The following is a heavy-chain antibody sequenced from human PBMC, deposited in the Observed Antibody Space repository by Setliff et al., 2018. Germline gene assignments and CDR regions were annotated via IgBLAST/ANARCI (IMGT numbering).Heavy chain of an antibody. Sequence: VKVSCKTSGYTFTNYGITWVRQAPGQGLEWMGWINNYSFKTNYPQKFLGRVTVTTDTSTGTAYMELGSLTSDDTAIYYCARAGSAAAGRKGIFEYWGQGSLVTVS. V-gene: IGHV1-18*01. J-gene: IGHJ4*02. CDR2: INNYSFKT. CDR3: ARAGSAAAGRKGIFEY. D-gene: IGHD6-13*01. CDR1: GYTFTNYG.